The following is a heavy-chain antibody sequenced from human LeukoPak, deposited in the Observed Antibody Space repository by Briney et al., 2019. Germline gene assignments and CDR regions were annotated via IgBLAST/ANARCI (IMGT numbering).Heavy chain of an antibody. CDR1: RFTFSSYT. CDR2: VSYDSSNT. Sequence: GGSLRLSCEASRFTFSSYTMHWVRQAPGKGLDWVAVVSYDSSNTYYADSVKGRFTISRDNSKNTLFLQMSSLRTEDTAVYYCAKDQARGWYKDYYYYMDVWGKGTTVTISS. D-gene: IGHD6-19*01. J-gene: IGHJ6*03. CDR3: AKDQARGWYKDYYYYMDV. V-gene: IGHV3-30*04.